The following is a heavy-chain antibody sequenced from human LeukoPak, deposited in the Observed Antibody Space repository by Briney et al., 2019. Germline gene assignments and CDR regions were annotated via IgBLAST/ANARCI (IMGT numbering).Heavy chain of an antibody. CDR1: GFTFSDYY. J-gene: IGHJ4*02. CDR2: ISSSGSTI. V-gene: IGHV3-11*04. Sequence: PGGSLRLSCAASGFTFSDYYMSWIRQAPGKGLEWVSYISSSGSTIYYADPVKGRFTISRDNAKNSLYLQMNSLRAEDTAAYYCARDRHVHSSSWRMESYWGQGTLVTVSS. D-gene: IGHD6-13*01. CDR3: ARDRHVHSSSWRMESY.